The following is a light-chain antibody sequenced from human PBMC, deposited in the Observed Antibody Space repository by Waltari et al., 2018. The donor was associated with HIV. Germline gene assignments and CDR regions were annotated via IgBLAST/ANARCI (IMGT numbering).Light chain of an antibody. V-gene: IGLV3-10*01. CDR3: YSTNIRGNSRL. CDR2: EDT. Sequence: SSELPQPPSVSVSPGQTARITCPGDALPKEYAHWYHQRSGQALVLVIYEDTKRPSGIPERFSGSTSGTMSTLIITGAQVEDEGDYYCYSTNIRGNSRLFGGGTKLTVL. J-gene: IGLJ2*01. CDR1: ALPKEY.